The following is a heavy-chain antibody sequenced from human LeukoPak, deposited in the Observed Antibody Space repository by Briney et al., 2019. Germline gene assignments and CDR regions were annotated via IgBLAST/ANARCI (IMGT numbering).Heavy chain of an antibody. Sequence: GGSLGLSCAASGFTFSSYAMSWVRQAPGKGLEWVSTISGSGGSTYYADSVKGRLTISRDNAKNTLYLQMNSLRAEDTAVYYCARDKAARGYYYYYYMDVWGKGTTVTVSS. CDR1: GFTFSSYA. CDR2: ISGSGGST. CDR3: ARDKAARGYYYYYYMDV. D-gene: IGHD6-6*01. J-gene: IGHJ6*03. V-gene: IGHV3-23*01.